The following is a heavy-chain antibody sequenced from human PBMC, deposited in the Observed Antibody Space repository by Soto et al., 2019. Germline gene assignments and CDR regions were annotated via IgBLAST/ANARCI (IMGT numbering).Heavy chain of an antibody. V-gene: IGHV1-18*01. J-gene: IGHJ3*01. CDR1: GYTFTSSG. CDR3: ARAFFYRGCDSRGYSFDAFDF. D-gene: IGHD3-22*01. CDR2: ISAHTGST. Sequence: GASVKVSCKASGYTFTSSGMSWVRQAPGQGLEWMGWISAHTGSTEYAQRFQGRVTMTRDRSTSTAYMELRSLRSDDTSVYYCARAFFYRGCDSRGYSFDAFDFWGPGTLVTVSS.